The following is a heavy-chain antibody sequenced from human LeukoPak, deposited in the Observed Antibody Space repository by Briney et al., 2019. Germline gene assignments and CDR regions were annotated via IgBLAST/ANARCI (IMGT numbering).Heavy chain of an antibody. D-gene: IGHD6-13*01. CDR3: TRDEAAATN. V-gene: IGHV3-7*01. Sequence: GGSLRLSCAASGFTFSSYGMHWVRQAPGKGPEWVANIKQDGREKHYVDSVMGRFTISRDNAKNSLYLQMNSLRVEDTGLYYCTRDEAAATNWGQGTLVTVSS. J-gene: IGHJ4*02. CDR1: GFTFSSYG. CDR2: IKQDGREK.